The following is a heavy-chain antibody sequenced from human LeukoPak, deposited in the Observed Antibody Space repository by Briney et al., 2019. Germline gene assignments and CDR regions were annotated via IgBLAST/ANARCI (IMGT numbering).Heavy chain of an antibody. CDR2: IYYSGST. Sequence: SETLSLTCTVSGGSISSYYWSWIRQPPGKGLEWIGYIYYSGSTNYNPSLKSRVTISVDTSKNQFSLKLSSVTAADTAVYYCAREANYGMDVWGQGTTVPVSS. CDR3: AREANYGMDV. J-gene: IGHJ6*02. CDR1: GGSISSYY. V-gene: IGHV4-59*01.